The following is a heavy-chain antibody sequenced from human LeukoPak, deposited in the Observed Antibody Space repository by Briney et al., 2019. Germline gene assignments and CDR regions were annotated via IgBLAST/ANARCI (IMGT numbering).Heavy chain of an antibody. V-gene: IGHV3-21*01. CDR1: GFTFSSYS. CDR2: ISSSSNYI. Sequence: GGSLRLSCAASGFTFSSYSMNWVRQAPGKGLEWVSSISSSSNYIYYAHSVKGRFTISRDNAKNSLYLQMNSLRAEDTAMYYCAKDRSAPHMLWNAFDIWGQGTMVTVSS. CDR3: AKDRSAPHMLWNAFDI. J-gene: IGHJ3*02. D-gene: IGHD2-8*01.